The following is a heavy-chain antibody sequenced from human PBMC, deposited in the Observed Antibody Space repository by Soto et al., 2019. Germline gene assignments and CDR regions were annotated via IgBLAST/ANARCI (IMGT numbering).Heavy chain of an antibody. J-gene: IGHJ4*02. CDR3: ATVGARIAAATFDY. V-gene: IGHV1-24*01. D-gene: IGHD6-13*01. CDR2: FDPEDGET. Sequence: ASVKVSCKVSGYTLTELSMHWVRQAPGKGLEWMGGFDPEDGETIYAQKFQGRVTMTEDTSTDTAYMELSSLRSEDTAVYYCATVGARIAAATFDYWGQGTLVTVSS. CDR1: GYTLTELS.